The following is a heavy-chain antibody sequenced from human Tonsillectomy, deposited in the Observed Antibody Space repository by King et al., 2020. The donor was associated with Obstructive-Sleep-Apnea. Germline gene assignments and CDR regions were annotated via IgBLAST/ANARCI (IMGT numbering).Heavy chain of an antibody. CDR3: ARASEPSYSSSWFDP. D-gene: IGHD6-13*01. J-gene: IGHJ5*02. Sequence: VQLVESGAEVKKPGSSVKVSCKASGGTFSSYAISWVRQAPGQGLEWMGRIIPILGIANYAQKFQGRVTITADKSTSTAYMELSSLRSEDTAVYYCARASEPSYSSSWFDPWGQGTLVTVSS. V-gene: IGHV1-69*09. CDR2: IIPILGIA. CDR1: GGTFSSYA.